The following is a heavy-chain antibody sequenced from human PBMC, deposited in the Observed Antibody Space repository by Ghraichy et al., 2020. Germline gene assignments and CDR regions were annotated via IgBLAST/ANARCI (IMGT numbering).Heavy chain of an antibody. V-gene: IGHV3-23*01. CDR2: ISGSGGRT. J-gene: IGHJ4*02. Sequence: GGSLRLSCAASGFTFTNYAMAWVRQAPGQGLEWVSSISGSGGRTEYADSVKGQFTISRDNSRNTVFLQMNSLRGEDTALYYCAKAADDGGNSLIFDYWGQGTLVTVSS. D-gene: IGHD4-23*01. CDR3: AKAADDGGNSLIFDY. CDR1: GFTFTNYA.